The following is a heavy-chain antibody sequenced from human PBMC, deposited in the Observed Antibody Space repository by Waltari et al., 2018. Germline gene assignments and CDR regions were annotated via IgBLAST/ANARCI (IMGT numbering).Heavy chain of an antibody. CDR3: ARGGIAARRAFDY. Sequence: ELQPVESAGGLVQLGGSLSLSGAPSVFTFVRSRMNWVRQAPGKGLEWVSYISSISSTIYYADSVKGRFTISRDNAKNSLYLQMNSLRAEDTAVYYCARGGIAARRAFDYWGQGTLFTVSS. J-gene: IGHJ4*02. CDR1: VFTFVRSR. V-gene: IGHV3-48*01. D-gene: IGHD6-6*01. CDR2: ISSISSTI.